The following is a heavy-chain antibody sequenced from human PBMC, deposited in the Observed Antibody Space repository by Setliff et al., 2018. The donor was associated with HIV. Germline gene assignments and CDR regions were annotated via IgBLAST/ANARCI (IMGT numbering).Heavy chain of an antibody. CDR3: ARRSDADSSSDAHTLYFDY. D-gene: IGHD6-13*01. CDR1: GGSISSSSYY. CDR2: IYYSGST. J-gene: IGHJ4*02. Sequence: LSLTCTVSGGSISSSSYYWGWIRQPPGKGREWIVSIYYSGSTYYNPSLKSRVTISVDTSKSQFSLKLSSVTAADTAVYYCARRSDADSSSDAHTLYFDYWGQGTLVTVSS. V-gene: IGHV4-39*01.